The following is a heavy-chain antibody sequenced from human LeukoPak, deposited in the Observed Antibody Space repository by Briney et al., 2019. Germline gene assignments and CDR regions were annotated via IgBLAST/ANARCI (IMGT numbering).Heavy chain of an antibody. CDR2: INHSGST. CDR1: GGSFSGYY. CDR3: ARAAYCSGGSCYSLAGMDV. Sequence: SETLSLTCAVYGGSFSGYYWSWIRQPPGKGLEWIGEINHSGSTNYNPSLKSRVTISVDTSKNQFSLKLSSVTAADTAVYYCARAAYCSGGSCYSLAGMDVWGQGTTVTVSS. V-gene: IGHV4-34*01. D-gene: IGHD2-15*01. J-gene: IGHJ6*02.